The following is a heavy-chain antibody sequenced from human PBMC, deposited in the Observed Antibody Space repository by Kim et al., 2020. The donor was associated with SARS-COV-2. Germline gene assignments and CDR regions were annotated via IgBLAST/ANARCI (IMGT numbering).Heavy chain of an antibody. D-gene: IGHD3-10*01. Sequence: SETLSLTCTVSGGSISSSSYYWGWIRQPPGKGLEWIGSIYYSGSTYYNPSLKSRVTISVDTSKNQFSLKLSSVTAADTAVYYCASMGRDIVGFGESNYYYYGMDVWGQGTTVTVSS. CDR2: IYYSGST. CDR3: ASMGRDIVGFGESNYYYYGMDV. J-gene: IGHJ6*02. V-gene: IGHV4-39*01. CDR1: GGSISSSSYY.